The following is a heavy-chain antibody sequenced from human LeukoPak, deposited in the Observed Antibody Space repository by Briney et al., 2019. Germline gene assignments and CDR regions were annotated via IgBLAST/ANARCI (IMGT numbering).Heavy chain of an antibody. D-gene: IGHD6-13*01. V-gene: IGHV3-21*04. CDR1: GFTFSSYS. Sequence: PGGSLRLSCAASGFTFSSYSMNWVRQAPGKGLEWVSSISSSSSYIYYADSVKGRFTISRDNSKNTLYLQMNSLRAEDTAVYYCAKYSSSWYGGTDFDYWGQGTLVTVSS. CDR2: ISSSSSYI. J-gene: IGHJ4*02. CDR3: AKYSSSWYGGTDFDY.